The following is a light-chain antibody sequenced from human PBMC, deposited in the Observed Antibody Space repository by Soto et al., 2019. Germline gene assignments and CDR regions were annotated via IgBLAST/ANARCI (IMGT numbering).Light chain of an antibody. CDR3: QRYVGTLSPT. V-gene: IGKV3-20*01. J-gene: IGKJ1*01. Sequence: EIVLTQSPGTLSVFPGERATLSCRASQSVSSSYLAWYQQKPGQAPRLLIYGASSRATGIPDRFSGSGSGTDFTLTISRLEPEDDAVNYEQRYVGTLSPTSGHRAEVDIK. CDR2: GAS. CDR1: QSVSSSY.